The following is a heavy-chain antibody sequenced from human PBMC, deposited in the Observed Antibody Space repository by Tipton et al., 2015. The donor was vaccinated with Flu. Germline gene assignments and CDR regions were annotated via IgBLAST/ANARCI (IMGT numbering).Heavy chain of an antibody. CDR3: ARDRWEYARGFDS. D-gene: IGHD2-2*01. V-gene: IGHV4-31*03. J-gene: IGHJ4*02. CDR1: GGPLSSGGDY. CDR2: IYYIGST. Sequence: TLSLTCTVSGGPLSSGGDYWSWIRQHPGKGLEWIGHIYYIGSTYYNPSLKSRVTISVDTSKNQFSLKLSSLTAADTAVYYCARDRWEYARGFDSWGQGTLVTVSP.